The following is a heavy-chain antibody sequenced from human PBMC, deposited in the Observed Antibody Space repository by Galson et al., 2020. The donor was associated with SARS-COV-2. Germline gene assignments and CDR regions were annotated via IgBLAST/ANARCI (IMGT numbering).Heavy chain of an antibody. V-gene: IGHV1-2*02. Sequence: ASVKVSCKASGYTFTGYYMHWVRQAPGQGLEWMGWINPNSGGTNYAQKFQGRVTMTRDTSISIAYMELSRLRSDDTAVYYCARDGTAMVTNGFDIWGQGTMTVSS. CDR3: ARDGTAMVTNGFDI. CDR1: GYTFTGYY. D-gene: IGHD5-18*01. CDR2: INPNSGGT. J-gene: IGHJ3*02.